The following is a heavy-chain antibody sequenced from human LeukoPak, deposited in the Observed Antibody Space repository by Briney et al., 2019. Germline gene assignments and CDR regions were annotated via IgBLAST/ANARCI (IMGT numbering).Heavy chain of an antibody. J-gene: IGHJ4*02. CDR1: GFTFSHYL. V-gene: IGHV3-11*01. CDR3: ARASYSWD. CDR2: IDTGGETV. Sequence: PGGSLRLSCAASGFTFSHYLMSWIRQAPGKGLEWISYIDTGGETVYYADSVKGRFTISRDNAKNSLYLQMTSLRPEDTAVYYCARASYSWDWRQGTLVTVSS. D-gene: IGHD1-20*01.